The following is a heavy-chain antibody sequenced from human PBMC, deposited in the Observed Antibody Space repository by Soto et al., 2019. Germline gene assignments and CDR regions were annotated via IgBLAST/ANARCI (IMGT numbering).Heavy chain of an antibody. CDR2: INAGNGNT. CDR3: ARDWDYDILTGYLY. J-gene: IGHJ4*02. Sequence: VASVKISCKASGYTFTSYAMHWVRQAPGQRLEWMGWINAGNGNTKYSQKFQGRVTITRDTSASTAYMELSSLRSEDTAVYYCARDWDYDILTGYLYWGKGTLVTVSS. CDR1: GYTFTSYA. D-gene: IGHD3-9*01. V-gene: IGHV1-3*01.